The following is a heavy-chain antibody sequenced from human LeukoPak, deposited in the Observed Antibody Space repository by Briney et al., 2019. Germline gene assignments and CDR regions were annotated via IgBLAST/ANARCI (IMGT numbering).Heavy chain of an antibody. CDR3: GREEEGGGYYLLGD. D-gene: IGHD5-12*01. CDR2: IYTSGST. CDR1: GGSISSYY. Sequence: PSETLSLTCTVSGGSISSYYWSWIRQPAGKGLEWVGRIYTSGSTNYNPSPKSRVTISVDTSKNQFPLKLSSGTAADTAADYCGREEEGGGYYLLGDWGQGTLVTVSS. V-gene: IGHV4-4*07. J-gene: IGHJ4*02.